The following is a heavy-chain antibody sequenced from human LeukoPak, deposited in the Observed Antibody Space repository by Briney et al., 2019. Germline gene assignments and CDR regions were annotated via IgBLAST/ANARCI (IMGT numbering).Heavy chain of an antibody. J-gene: IGHJ4*02. D-gene: IGHD6-19*01. Sequence: VKVSCKASGYTFTSFGISRVRQAPGQGLEWMGWISAYNGNTNYAQKLQGRVTMTTDTSTSTAYMELRSLRSDDTAVYYCARVLSGWYGGDYFDYWGQGTLVTVSS. CDR3: ARVLSGWYGGDYFDY. CDR1: GYTFTSFG. V-gene: IGHV1-18*01. CDR2: ISAYNGNT.